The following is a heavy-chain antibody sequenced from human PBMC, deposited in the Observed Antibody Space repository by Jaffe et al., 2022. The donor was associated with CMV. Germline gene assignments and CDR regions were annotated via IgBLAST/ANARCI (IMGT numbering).Heavy chain of an antibody. CDR2: IYYSGST. CDR1: GASISSYH. V-gene: IGHV4-59*01. Sequence: QVQLQESGPGLVKASETLSLTCTVSGASISSYHWSWIRQPPGKGLEWIGNIYYSGSTNYNPSLKSRVTMSVDTSRNQFSLKLSSVTAADTAVYYCASSPRIFGSASYNNAWGQGTLVTVSS. CDR3: ASSPRIFGSASYNNA. J-gene: IGHJ4*02. D-gene: IGHD3-10*01.